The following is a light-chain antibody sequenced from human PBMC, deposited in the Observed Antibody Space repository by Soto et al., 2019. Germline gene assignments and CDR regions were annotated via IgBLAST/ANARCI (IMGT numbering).Light chain of an antibody. Sequence: QSVLTQPASVSGSPGQSITISCTGTSSDVDRYNHVSWYQHHPGKAPKLLISEVSKRPSGVSNRFSGSKSDYTASLTISGLQAEDEADYYCNSHTSGDFRVFGTGTKLTVL. V-gene: IGLV2-14*01. CDR2: EVS. CDR1: SSDVDRYNH. J-gene: IGLJ1*01. CDR3: NSHTSGDFRV.